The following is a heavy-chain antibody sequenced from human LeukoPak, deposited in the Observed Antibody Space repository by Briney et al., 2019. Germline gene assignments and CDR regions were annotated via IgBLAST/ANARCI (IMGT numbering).Heavy chain of an antibody. CDR3: VRGHRTVAQPNNWFDP. CDR2: IYYSGST. D-gene: IGHD4-23*01. V-gene: IGHV4-31*03. Sequence: SETLSLTCTVSGGSISSGGYYWSWIRQHPGKGLEWIGYIYYSGSTYYNPSLKSRVTISVDTSKNQFSLKPSSVTAADTAVYYCVRGHRTVAQPNNWFDPWGQGTLVTVSS. J-gene: IGHJ5*02. CDR1: GGSISSGGYY.